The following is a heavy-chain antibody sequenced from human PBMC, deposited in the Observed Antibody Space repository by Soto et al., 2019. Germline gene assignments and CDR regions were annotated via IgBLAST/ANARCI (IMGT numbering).Heavy chain of an antibody. D-gene: IGHD3-16*01. CDR1: GYTFTSYY. Sequence: GASVNVSCKASGYTFTSYYMHWVRQAPGQGLEWMGIINPSGGSTSYAQKFQGRVTMTRDTSTSTVYMELSSLRSEDTAVYYCASLVTSKQRPGAFDIWGQGTMVTVSS. V-gene: IGHV1-46*01. CDR2: INPSGGST. J-gene: IGHJ3*02. CDR3: ASLVTSKQRPGAFDI.